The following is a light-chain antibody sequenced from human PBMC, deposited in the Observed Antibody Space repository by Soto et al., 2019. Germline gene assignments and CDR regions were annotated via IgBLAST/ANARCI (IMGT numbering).Light chain of an antibody. CDR2: GAL. CDR3: QQYNNWPPYT. Sequence: EIEMTQSPATLSVSPGERAILSCRASQSVSSNLAWYQQKPGQAPRLLIYGALTRATGVPARFSGSGSGTEFTLTISSLQSGDFALYYCQQYNNWPPYTFGQGTKLEIK. V-gene: IGKV3-15*01. CDR1: QSVSSN. J-gene: IGKJ2*01.